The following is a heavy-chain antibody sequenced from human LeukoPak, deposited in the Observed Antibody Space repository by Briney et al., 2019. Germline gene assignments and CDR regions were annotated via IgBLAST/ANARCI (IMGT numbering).Heavy chain of an antibody. D-gene: IGHD5-18*01. CDR2: IYSGGRT. Sequence: PGGSLRLSCAASGFTVSSNYMSWVRQAPGKGLEWVAVIYSGGRTYYADSVKGRFTISRDNSKNTLYLQMNSLRAEDTAVYYCAKDGYSYGLGGSFDYWGQGTLVTVSS. V-gene: IGHV3-53*01. J-gene: IGHJ4*02. CDR3: AKDGYSYGLGGSFDY. CDR1: GFTVSSNY.